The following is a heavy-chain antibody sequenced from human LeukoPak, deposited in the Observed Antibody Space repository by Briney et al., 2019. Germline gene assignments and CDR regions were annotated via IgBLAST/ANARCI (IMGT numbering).Heavy chain of an antibody. CDR3: ARVSRYSSS. Sequence: GGSLRLSCAGSGFTFSSSEVNWVRQAPGKGLEWVSGISRSGPIYYADSVKGRFTISRDNAKNSLYLQMNSLRAEDTAVYYCARVSRYSSSGGQGTLVTVSS. D-gene: IGHD6-13*01. V-gene: IGHV3-48*03. CDR2: ISRSGPI. CDR1: GFTFSSSE. J-gene: IGHJ4*02.